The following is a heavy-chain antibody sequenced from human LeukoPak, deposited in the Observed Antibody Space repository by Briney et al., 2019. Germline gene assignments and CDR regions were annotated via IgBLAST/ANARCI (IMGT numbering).Heavy chain of an antibody. D-gene: IGHD3-10*01. V-gene: IGHV3-43D*03. CDR2: ISWDGDST. CDR3: AKDNMVGGITYYFDN. CDR1: GFTFHENA. J-gene: IGHJ4*02. Sequence: GGSLRLSCAASGFTFHENATHWVRHAPGEGVEWVCLISWDGDSTYYADSVKGRFTISRDNRKNSLYLQMNSLRAEDTALYYCAKDNMVGGITYYFDNWGQGTLVTVSS.